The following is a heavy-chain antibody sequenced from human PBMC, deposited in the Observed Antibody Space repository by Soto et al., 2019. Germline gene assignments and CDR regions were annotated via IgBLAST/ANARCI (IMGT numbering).Heavy chain of an antibody. CDR1: GGSISSSSYY. D-gene: IGHD2-15*01. CDR3: ARHTPAISISDH. Sequence: QLQLQESGPGLVKPSETLSLTCTVSGGSISSSSYYWGWIRQPPGKGLVWIGRIYYSGSTYYPPSPKIRVSICVATSKHQFSLKLSSVTAADTAVYYCARHTPAISISDHWGQATLVTVSS. J-gene: IGHJ4*02. V-gene: IGHV4-39*01. CDR2: IYYSGST.